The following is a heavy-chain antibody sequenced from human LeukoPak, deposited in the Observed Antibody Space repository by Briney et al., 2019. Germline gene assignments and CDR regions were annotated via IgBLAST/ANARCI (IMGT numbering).Heavy chain of an antibody. CDR3: ARGRAISVVLYYYYGMDV. V-gene: IGHV1-8*01. Sequence: ASVKVSCKASGYTFTSYDINWVRQATGQGLEWMGWMNPNSGNTGYAQKFQGRVTMTRNTSISTAYMELSSLRSEDTAVYYCARGRAISVVLYYYYGMDVWGQGTTVTVSS. CDR2: MNPNSGNT. J-gene: IGHJ6*02. CDR1: GYTFTSYD. D-gene: IGHD4-23*01.